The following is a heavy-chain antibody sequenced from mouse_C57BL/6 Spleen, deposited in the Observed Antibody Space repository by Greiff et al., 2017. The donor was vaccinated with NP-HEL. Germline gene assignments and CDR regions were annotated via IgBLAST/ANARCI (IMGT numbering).Heavy chain of an antibody. V-gene: IGHV1-4*01. CDR1: GYTFTSYT. CDR3: ARSSPWFAY. Sequence: VKLMESGAELARPGASVKMSCKASGYTFTSYTMHWVKQRPGQGLEWIGYINPSSGYTKYNQKFKDKATLTADKSSSTAYMQLSSLTSEDSAVYYCARSSPWFAYWGQGTLVTVSA. CDR2: INPSSGYT. D-gene: IGHD1-3*01. J-gene: IGHJ3*01.